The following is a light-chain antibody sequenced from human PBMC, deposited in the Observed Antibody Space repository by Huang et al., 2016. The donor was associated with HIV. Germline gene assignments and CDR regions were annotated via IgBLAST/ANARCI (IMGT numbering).Light chain of an antibody. J-gene: IGKJ2*01. Sequence: DIVMTQSPDSLAVSLGERATINCKSSQTVLYSSNNENYLSWYQQKPGQSPKLLIYWASTGEARVPDRFSGSGSGADFTLTISSLQAEVVAVYYCQQYYSTPYTFGQGTKLEIK. CDR3: QQYYSTPYT. CDR2: WAS. CDR1: QTVLYSSNNENY. V-gene: IGKV4-1*01.